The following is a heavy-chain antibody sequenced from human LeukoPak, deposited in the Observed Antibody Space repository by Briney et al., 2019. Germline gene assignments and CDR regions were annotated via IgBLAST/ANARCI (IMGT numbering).Heavy chain of an antibody. CDR1: GYTFTGYY. Sequence: ASVKVSCKASGYTFTGYYMHWVRQAPGQGLEWMGWINPNNGDTNYAQNFQGRVTMTRDTSISTAYMELRSLRSDDTAVYYCARGRGSGSYYRADYWGQGTLVTVSS. V-gene: IGHV1-2*02. CDR3: ARGRGSGSYYRADY. J-gene: IGHJ4*02. D-gene: IGHD3-10*01. CDR2: INPNNGDT.